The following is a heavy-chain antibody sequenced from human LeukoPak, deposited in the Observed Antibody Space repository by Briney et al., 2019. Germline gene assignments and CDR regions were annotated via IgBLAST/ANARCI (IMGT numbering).Heavy chain of an antibody. Sequence: GGSLTLSCAASGFTFSSYAMNWIRQVPGKGLEWVSAISGSGDSTYYGDSVKGRFTISRGNSKSTLYLQMNSLRAEDTALYYCAKARGYSSSSENNWFDPWGQGTLVTVSS. CDR1: GFTFSSYA. J-gene: IGHJ5*02. V-gene: IGHV3-23*01. D-gene: IGHD6-6*01. CDR3: AKARGYSSSSENNWFDP. CDR2: ISGSGDST.